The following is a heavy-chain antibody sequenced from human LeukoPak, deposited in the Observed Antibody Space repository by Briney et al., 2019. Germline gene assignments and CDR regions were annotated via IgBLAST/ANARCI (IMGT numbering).Heavy chain of an antibody. V-gene: IGHV3-23*01. D-gene: IGHD4/OR15-4a*01. J-gene: IGHJ4*02. CDR3: AKGLTMIDY. CDR1: GFTFSSYA. Sequence: GGSLRLSCAASGFTFSSYAMTWVRQAPGKGLEWVSTIGGSGTYYADSVKGRFTIPRDNSKNMLFLQMNSLRAEDTAVYYCAKGLTMIDYWGQGTLVTVSS. CDR2: IGGSGT.